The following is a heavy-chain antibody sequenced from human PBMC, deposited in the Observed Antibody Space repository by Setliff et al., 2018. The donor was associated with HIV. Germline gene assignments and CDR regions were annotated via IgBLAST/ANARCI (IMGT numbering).Heavy chain of an antibody. J-gene: IGHJ4*02. CDR2: INTDGSGA. Sequence: GGSLRLSCAASGFTFSNFWMHWVRQAPGKGLVWVSYINTDGSGATYADFVKGRFTISRDNAKNTLYLQMNSLRAEDTAVYSCARARGGNSEWSYWGQGTLVTVSS. CDR3: ARARGGNSEWSY. V-gene: IGHV3-74*01. D-gene: IGHD2-15*01. CDR1: GFTFSNFW.